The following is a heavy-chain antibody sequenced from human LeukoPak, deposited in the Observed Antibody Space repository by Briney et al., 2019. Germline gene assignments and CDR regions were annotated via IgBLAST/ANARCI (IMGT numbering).Heavy chain of an antibody. V-gene: IGHV3-48*03. J-gene: IGHJ4*02. Sequence: GGSLRLSCAASGFTFSSYEMNWVRQAPGKGLEWVSYISSSGNTIYYADSVKGRFTISRDNAKNSLYLQMNSLRAEDTAVYYCARDLTFYYDSSGYRPLWGQGTLVIVSS. CDR2: ISSSGNTI. D-gene: IGHD3-22*01. CDR3: ARDLTFYYDSSGYRPL. CDR1: GFTFSSYE.